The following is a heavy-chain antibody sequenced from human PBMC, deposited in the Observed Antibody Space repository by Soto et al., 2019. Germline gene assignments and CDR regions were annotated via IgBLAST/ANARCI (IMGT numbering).Heavy chain of an antibody. Sequence: GGSLRLSCAASGVTFSNAWMNWVRQAPGKGLEWVGRIKSKTDGGTTDYAAPVKGRFTISRDDSKNTLYLQMNSLKTEDTAVYYCTTDIGLHSPYYYDSSGYYCDYWGQGTLVTVSS. J-gene: IGHJ4*02. CDR2: IKSKTDGGTT. CDR1: GVTFSNAW. D-gene: IGHD3-22*01. V-gene: IGHV3-15*07. CDR3: TTDIGLHSPYYYDSSGYYCDY.